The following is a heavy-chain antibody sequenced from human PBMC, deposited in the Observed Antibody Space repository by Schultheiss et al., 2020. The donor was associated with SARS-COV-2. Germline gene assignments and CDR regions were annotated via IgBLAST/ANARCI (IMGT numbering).Heavy chain of an antibody. D-gene: IGHD2-2*01. J-gene: IGHJ5*02. CDR3: ARDNAHIVVVPAAMNRWFDP. CDR2: IIPIFGTA. V-gene: IGHV1-46*01. CDR1: GYTFTGYY. Sequence: ASVKVSCKASGYTFTGYYMHWVRQAPGQGLEWMGGIIPIFGTANYAQKFQGRVTITRDTSASTAYMELSSLRSEDTAVYYCARDNAHIVVVPAAMNRWFDPWGQGTLVTVSS.